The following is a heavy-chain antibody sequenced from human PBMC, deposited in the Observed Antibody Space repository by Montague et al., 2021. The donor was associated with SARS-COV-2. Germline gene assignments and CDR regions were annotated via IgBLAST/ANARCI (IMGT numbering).Heavy chain of an antibody. D-gene: IGHD6-19*01. Sequence: SETLSLTCAVYGGSFSGYHWSWIRQPPGKGLEWIGEINHSGSTNYNPSLKSRVTISVDTSKNQFSLKLSSVTAADTAVYYCARGGRLWLVIDPRYDFDYWGQGTRVTVSS. CDR1: GGSFSGYH. V-gene: IGHV4-34*01. CDR3: ARGGRLWLVIDPRYDFDY. J-gene: IGHJ4*01. CDR2: INHSGST.